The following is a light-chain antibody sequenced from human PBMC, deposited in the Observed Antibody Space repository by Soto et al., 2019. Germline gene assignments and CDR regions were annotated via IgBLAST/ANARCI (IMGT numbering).Light chain of an antibody. CDR2: GAS. Sequence: EIVLTQSPGTLSLSPGERATLYCRASRSVSSSYLAWYQQKPGQTPRLLFYGASSRATGIPDRFSGSGSGTDFTLTISRLEPEDFAVYYCQQYGSSPFTFGPGTKVDIK. J-gene: IGKJ3*01. CDR3: QQYGSSPFT. CDR1: RSVSSSY. V-gene: IGKV3-20*01.